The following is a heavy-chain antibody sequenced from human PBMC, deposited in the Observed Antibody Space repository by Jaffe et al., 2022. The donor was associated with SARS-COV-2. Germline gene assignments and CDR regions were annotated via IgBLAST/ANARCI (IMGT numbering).Heavy chain of an antibody. CDR3: ARDRAIVVVPAAAIAAAGTPGDYYYGMDV. Sequence: QVQLVQSGAEVKKPGASVKVSCKASGYTFTSYGISWVRQAPGQGLEWMGWISAYNGNTNYAQKLQGRVTMTTDTSTSTAYMELRSLRSDDTAVYYCARDRAIVVVPAAAIAAAGTPGDYYYGMDVWGQGTTVTVSS. D-gene: IGHD2-2*01. CDR1: GYTFTSYG. CDR2: ISAYNGNT. V-gene: IGHV1-18*01. J-gene: IGHJ6*02.